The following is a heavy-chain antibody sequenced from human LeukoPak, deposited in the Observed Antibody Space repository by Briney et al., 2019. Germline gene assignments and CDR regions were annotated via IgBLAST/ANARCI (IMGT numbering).Heavy chain of an antibody. D-gene: IGHD6-13*01. CDR2: ISAYNGNT. J-gene: IGHJ4*02. CDR3: ARRGEYSSSWYISPLNYFDY. Sequence: ASVKVSSEASGYTFTSYGISWVRQAPGQGLEWMGWISAYNGNTNYAQKLQGRVTMTTDTSTSTAYMEPRSLRSDDTAVYYCARRGEYSSSWYISPLNYFDYWGQGTLVTVSS. CDR1: GYTFTSYG. V-gene: IGHV1-18*01.